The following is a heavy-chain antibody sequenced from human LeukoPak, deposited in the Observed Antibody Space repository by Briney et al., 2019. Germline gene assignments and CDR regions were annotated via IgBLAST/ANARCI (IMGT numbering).Heavy chain of an antibody. CDR2: ISSGSSHI. Sequence: GGSLRLSCTASGFTFSSYNMNWVRQAPGKGLEWVSSISSGSSHIYYADSVKGRFTISRDNAKNSLYLQMNSLRAEDTAVYYCARGDYYDMDVWGQGTTVTVSS. CDR3: ARGDYYDMDV. CDR1: GFTFSSYN. V-gene: IGHV3-21*01. J-gene: IGHJ6*02. D-gene: IGHD1-26*01.